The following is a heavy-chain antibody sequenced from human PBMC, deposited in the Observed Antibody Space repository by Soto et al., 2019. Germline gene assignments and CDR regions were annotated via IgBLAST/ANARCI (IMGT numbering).Heavy chain of an antibody. J-gene: IGHJ4*02. Sequence: GGSIRLSCAASGFNFSSYAMHWVRQAPGKGLEWVAVISYDGGKKYYADSVKGRFTISRDNSKNTLYVEMNSLSAEDSAVYYCASEGQPAAGTTRHNRGQGTLVTVSA. D-gene: IGHD4-17*01. V-gene: IGHV3-30*04. CDR2: ISYDGGKK. CDR1: GFNFSSYA. CDR3: ASEGQPAAGTTRHN.